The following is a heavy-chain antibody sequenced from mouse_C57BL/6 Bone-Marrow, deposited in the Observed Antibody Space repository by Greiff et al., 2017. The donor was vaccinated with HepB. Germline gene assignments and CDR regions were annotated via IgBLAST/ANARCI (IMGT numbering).Heavy chain of an antibody. Sequence: DVKLVESGPGLVKPSQSLSLTCSVTGYSITSGYYWNWIRQFPGNKLEWMGYISYDGSNNYNPSLKNRISITRDTSKNQFFLKLNSVTTEDTATYYCARVGHFDVWGTGTTVTVSS. CDR2: ISYDGSN. CDR1: GYSITSGYY. CDR3: ARVGHFDV. V-gene: IGHV3-6*01. J-gene: IGHJ1*03.